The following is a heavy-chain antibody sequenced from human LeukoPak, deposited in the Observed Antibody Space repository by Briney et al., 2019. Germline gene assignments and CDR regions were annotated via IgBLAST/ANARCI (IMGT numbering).Heavy chain of an antibody. CDR2: IIPIFGTA. Sequence: SVKVSCKASGGTFSSYAISWVRQAPGQGLEWMGGIIPIFGTANYAQKFQGRATITADESTSTAYMELSSLRSEDTAVYYCATHLGYCSSTSCFSENWFDPWGQGTLVTVSS. CDR3: ATHLGYCSSTSCFSENWFDP. V-gene: IGHV1-69*13. D-gene: IGHD2-2*01. CDR1: GGTFSSYA. J-gene: IGHJ5*02.